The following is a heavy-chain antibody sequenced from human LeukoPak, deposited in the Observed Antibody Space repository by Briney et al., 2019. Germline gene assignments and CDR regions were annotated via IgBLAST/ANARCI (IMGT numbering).Heavy chain of an antibody. J-gene: IGHJ1*01. CDR3: AKGNSSTWGEYFQH. CDR2: MNPNSGNT. Sequence: ASVKVSCKASGYTFTSYDINWVRQATGQGLEWMGWMNPNSGNTGYAQKFQGRVTMTRDTSTSTVYMELSSLRSEDTAVYYCAKGNSSTWGEYFQHWGQGALVTVSS. V-gene: IGHV1-8*01. D-gene: IGHD6-13*01. CDR1: GYTFTSYD.